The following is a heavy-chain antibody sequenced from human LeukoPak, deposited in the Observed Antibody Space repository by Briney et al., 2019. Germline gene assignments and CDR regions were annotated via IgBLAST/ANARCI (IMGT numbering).Heavy chain of an antibody. J-gene: IGHJ4*02. CDR3: ARDGDPYYFDY. Sequence: GASVKVSCKASGYTFTSYATNWGRPAPGQGLEWMGWINTNTGNPTYAQGFTGRFVFSLDTSVSTAYLQISSLKAEDTAVYYCARDGDPYYFDYWGQGTLVTVSS. CDR1: GYTFTSYA. CDR2: INTNTGNP. D-gene: IGHD4-17*01. V-gene: IGHV7-4-1*02.